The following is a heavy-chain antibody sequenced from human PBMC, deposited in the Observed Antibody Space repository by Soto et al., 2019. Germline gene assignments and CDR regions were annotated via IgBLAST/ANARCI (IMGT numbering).Heavy chain of an antibody. CDR3: AKDRGMVRGVIPEYYFDY. V-gene: IGHV3-23*01. Sequence: GGSLRLSCAGSGFTFSRFAMSWVRQVPGKGLEWVSAISGSGQTTYYADSVKGRFTISRDNSKNAPYLQMNSLRAEDTAVYYCAKDRGMVRGVIPEYYFDYWGQGTLVTVSS. J-gene: IGHJ4*02. CDR2: ISGSGQTT. CDR1: GFTFSRFA. D-gene: IGHD3-10*01.